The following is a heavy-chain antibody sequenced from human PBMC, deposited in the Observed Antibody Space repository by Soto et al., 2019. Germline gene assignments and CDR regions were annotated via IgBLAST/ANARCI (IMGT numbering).Heavy chain of an antibody. CDR1: GFTFSSYN. CDR2: ISLSSSTI. J-gene: IGHJ6*02. V-gene: IGHV3-48*02. D-gene: IGHD6-19*01. Sequence: GGSLRLSCAASGFTFSSYNMHWVRQAPGKGLEWVSYISLSSSTIWYADSVKGRFTISRDNANNSLYLQMNSLRDEDTAVYYWARRLDGYYFYGMDVWGQGNTVTVSS. CDR3: ARRLDGYYFYGMDV.